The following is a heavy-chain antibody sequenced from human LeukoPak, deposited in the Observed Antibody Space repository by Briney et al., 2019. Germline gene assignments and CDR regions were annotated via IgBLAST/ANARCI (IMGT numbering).Heavy chain of an antibody. J-gene: IGHJ4*02. CDR3: TRKGSYGDYSVY. CDR1: GFTFSSYG. D-gene: IGHD4-17*01. Sequence: PGRSLRLSCAASGFTFSSYGMHWVRQAPGKGLEWVAVIWYDGSNKYYADSVKGRFTISRDNSKNTLYLQMNSLRAEDTAVYYCTRKGSYGDYSVYWGQGTLVTVSS. V-gene: IGHV3-33*01. CDR2: IWYDGSNK.